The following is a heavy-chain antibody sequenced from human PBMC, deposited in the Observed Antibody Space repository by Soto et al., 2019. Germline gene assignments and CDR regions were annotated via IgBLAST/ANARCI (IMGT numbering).Heavy chain of an antibody. V-gene: IGHV5-10-1*01. CDR3: ARDYDILTGHYNAAFDI. J-gene: IGHJ3*02. CDR2: IDPSDSYT. Sequence: GESLQISFKGSGYSFTSYLISWVRQMPVKGLEWMGRIDPSDSYTNYSPSFQGHVNISADKSISTAYLQWSSLKASDTAMYYCARDYDILTGHYNAAFDIWGQGTILTLSS. D-gene: IGHD3-9*01. CDR1: GYSFTSYL.